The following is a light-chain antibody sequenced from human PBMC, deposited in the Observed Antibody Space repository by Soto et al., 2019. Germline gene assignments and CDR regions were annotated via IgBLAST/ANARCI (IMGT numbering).Light chain of an antibody. V-gene: IGLV2-23*01. CDR3: CAYAGSGAVV. CDR2: EAT. J-gene: IGLJ3*02. Sequence: QSALTQPASVSGSPEESITISCTGTSNDVGRYNLVSWYQQHPGKAPKVMMYEATKRPSGVSNRFSGSKSGNTASLTISGLQAEDEADYYCCAYAGSGAVVFGGGTKVTVL. CDR1: SNDVGRYNL.